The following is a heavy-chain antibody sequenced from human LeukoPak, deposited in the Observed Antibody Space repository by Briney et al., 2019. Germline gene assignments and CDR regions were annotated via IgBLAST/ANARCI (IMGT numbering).Heavy chain of an antibody. D-gene: IGHD5-18*01. CDR1: GFTFSSYG. Sequence: GGSLRLSCAASGFTFSSYGMHWVRQAPGKGLEWVAFIRYGGSNKYYADSVKGRFTISRDNSKNTLYLQMNSLRAEDTAVYYCAKDLVGTAMVLLFDYWGQGTLVTVSS. J-gene: IGHJ4*02. CDR3: AKDLVGTAMVLLFDY. V-gene: IGHV3-30*02. CDR2: IRYGGSNK.